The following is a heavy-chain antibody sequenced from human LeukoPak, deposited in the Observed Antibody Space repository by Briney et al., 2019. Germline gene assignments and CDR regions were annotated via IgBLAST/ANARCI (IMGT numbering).Heavy chain of an antibody. CDR2: IYYSGST. CDR1: GGSISSGDYY. V-gene: IGHV4-30-4*01. CDR3: ARDRDYDILTVSPDERGGFDY. D-gene: IGHD3-9*01. Sequence: SETLSLTCTVSGGSISSGDYYWSWIRQPPGKGLEWIGYIYYSGSTYYNPSLKSRVTISVDTSKNQFSLKLSSVTAADTAVYYCARDRDYDILTVSPDERGGFDYWGQGTLVTVSS. J-gene: IGHJ4*02.